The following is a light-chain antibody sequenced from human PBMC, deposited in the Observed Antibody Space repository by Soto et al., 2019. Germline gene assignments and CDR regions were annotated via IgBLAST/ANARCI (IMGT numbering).Light chain of an antibody. J-gene: IGLJ3*02. CDR3: AAWDARLSAWV. CDR2: TND. V-gene: IGLV1-47*02. Sequence: QSVLTQPPSASGTPGQRVTISCSGSSSNIGSDYVYWYQQLPGTAPKLLIYTNDQRPSGVPDRFSGSKSGTSASLATSGLRSEDEADYWCAAWDARLSAWVFGGGTKLTVL. CDR1: SSNIGSDY.